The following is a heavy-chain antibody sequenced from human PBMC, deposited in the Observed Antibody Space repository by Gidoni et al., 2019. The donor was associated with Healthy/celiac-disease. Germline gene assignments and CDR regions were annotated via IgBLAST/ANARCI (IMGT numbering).Heavy chain of an antibody. CDR1: GFTFSSYS. D-gene: IGHD3-10*01. Sequence: EVQLVESGGGLVKPGGSLGLSCAASGFTFSSYSMNWVRQAPGKGLEWVSSISSSSSYIYYADSVKGRFTISRDNAKNSLYLQMNSLRAEDTAVYYCARGYGVRGVHWFDPWGQGTLVTVSS. CDR2: ISSSSSYI. J-gene: IGHJ5*02. CDR3: ARGYGVRGVHWFDP. V-gene: IGHV3-21*01.